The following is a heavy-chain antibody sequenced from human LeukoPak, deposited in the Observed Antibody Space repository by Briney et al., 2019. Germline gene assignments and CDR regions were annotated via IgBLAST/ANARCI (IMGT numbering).Heavy chain of an antibody. CDR1: GFSFDDYA. CDR2: ITWNTGSI. Sequence: PGGSLRLSCAASGFSFDDYAMHWVRQASGKGLEWVSGITWNTGSIDYADSVKGRFTISRDNAKNSLYLQMNSLRAEDTALYYCAKDVAAAGAEYVQHWGQGTLVTVSS. V-gene: IGHV3-9*01. CDR3: AKDVAAAGAEYVQH. J-gene: IGHJ1*01. D-gene: IGHD6-13*01.